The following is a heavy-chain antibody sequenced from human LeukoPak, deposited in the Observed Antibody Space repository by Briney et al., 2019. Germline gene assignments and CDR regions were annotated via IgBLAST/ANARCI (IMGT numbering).Heavy chain of an antibody. Sequence: PGGSPRLSCAASGFTFSTYAMTWVRQAPGKGLEWVSAIGTAGDPHYSDSVRGRFTISRDNSKNTLSLQMNNLRAEDTAIYYCAKDWSCDYWGQGTLVTVSS. CDR1: GFTFSTYA. V-gene: IGHV3-23*01. CDR2: IGTAGDP. CDR3: AKDWSCDY. J-gene: IGHJ4*02. D-gene: IGHD3-10*01.